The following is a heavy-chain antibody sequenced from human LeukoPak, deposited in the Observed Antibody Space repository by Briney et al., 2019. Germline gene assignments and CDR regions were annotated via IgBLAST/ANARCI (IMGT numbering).Heavy chain of an antibody. V-gene: IGHV1-18*01. CDR1: GYTFTSYG. CDR3: ARDREDIVVVVAATRAGDDAFDI. D-gene: IGHD2-15*01. CDR2: ISAYNGNT. Sequence: ASVKVSCKASGYTFTSYGISWVRQAPGQGLEWMGWISAYNGNTNYAQKLQGRVTMTTDTSTSTAYMELRSLRSDDTAVYYCARDREDIVVVVAATRAGDDAFDIWGQGTMVTVSS. J-gene: IGHJ3*02.